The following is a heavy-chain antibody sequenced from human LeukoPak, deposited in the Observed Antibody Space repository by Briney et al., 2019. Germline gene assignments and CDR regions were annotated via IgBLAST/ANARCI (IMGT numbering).Heavy chain of an antibody. D-gene: IGHD2-15*01. Sequence: GGSLRLSCAASGFSVSSNYMSWVRQAPGKGLEWVSVIYSGGSTRYADSVKGRFTVSRDNAKNSLYLQMNSLRAEDTAVYYCARDPSGYCSGGSCYRFDPWGQGTLVTVSS. CDR3: ARDPSGYCSGGSCYRFDP. J-gene: IGHJ5*02. CDR1: GFSVSSNY. V-gene: IGHV3-53*01. CDR2: IYSGGST.